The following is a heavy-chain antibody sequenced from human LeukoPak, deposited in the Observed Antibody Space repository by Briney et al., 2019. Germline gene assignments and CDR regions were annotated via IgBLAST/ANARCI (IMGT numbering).Heavy chain of an antibody. V-gene: IGHV3-30*02. CDR1: GFSFITYG. J-gene: IGHJ4*02. CDR3: NGDYDY. D-gene: IGHD4-17*01. CDR2: IRSDGVSK. Sequence: GGSLRLSCAASGFSFITYGMHWVRQAPGKGLEWVAFIRSDGVSKYYADSVKGRFTISRDNSKNTLYLQMNSLTAEDTAVYYCNGDYDYWGQGTLVTVSS.